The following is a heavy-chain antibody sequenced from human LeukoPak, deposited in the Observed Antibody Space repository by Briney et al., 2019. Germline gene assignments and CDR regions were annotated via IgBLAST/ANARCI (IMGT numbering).Heavy chain of an antibody. Sequence: SETLSLTCTVSGGSISSAYWSWIRQPPGKGLEWIGEINHSGSTNYNPSLKSRVTMSLDTSKNQFSLKLSSVTAADTAVYCCKRVLTTVTTTLNYFDYWGQGTLVTVSS. CDR3: KRVLTTVTTTLNYFDY. J-gene: IGHJ4*02. CDR2: INHSGST. CDR1: GGSISSAY. D-gene: IGHD4-17*01. V-gene: IGHV4-59*04.